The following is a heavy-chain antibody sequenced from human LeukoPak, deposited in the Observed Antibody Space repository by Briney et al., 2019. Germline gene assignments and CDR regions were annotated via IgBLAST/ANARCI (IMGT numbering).Heavy chain of an antibody. Sequence: GGSLRLSCAASGFTFSSYWMHWVRQAPGKGLVWVSRINSDGSRTTYADSVKGRFTFSRDNAKNSLYLQMNSLRAEDMALYYCARNRYYYGSGSTNDAFDIWGQGTMVTVSS. V-gene: IGHV3-74*01. CDR1: GFTFSSYW. CDR2: INSDGSRT. CDR3: ARNRYYYGSGSTNDAFDI. D-gene: IGHD3-10*01. J-gene: IGHJ3*02.